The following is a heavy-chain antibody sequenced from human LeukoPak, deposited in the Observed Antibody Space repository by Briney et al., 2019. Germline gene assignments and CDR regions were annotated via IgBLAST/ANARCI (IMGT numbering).Heavy chain of an antibody. D-gene: IGHD6-13*01. CDR3: AYHSSTWHYFDY. CDR2: ISSRGTYK. J-gene: IGHJ4*02. CDR1: GFSFSSYS. V-gene: IGHV3-21*01. Sequence: GGSLRLSCAASGFSFSSYSLNWVRQAPGKGLEWVSSISSRGTYKNSADSLKGRFTISRDNAKNSLFLQMNTLRVEDTAVYYCAYHSSTWHYFDYWGQGTLVTVSS.